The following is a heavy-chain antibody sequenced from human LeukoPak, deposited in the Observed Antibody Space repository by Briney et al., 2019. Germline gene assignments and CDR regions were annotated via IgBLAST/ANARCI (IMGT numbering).Heavy chain of an antibody. V-gene: IGHV3-7*01. CDR3: AREVSEGFDF. J-gene: IGHJ4*02. CDR1: GFPFSSYW. Sequence: GGSLRLSCVASGFPFSSYWMTWVRQAPGKGLEWVANIKQDGSKKSYVDSVKGRFAISRDNAKNSLYLQMNSLRAEDTALYYCAREVSEGFDFWGQGTLVTVSS. CDR2: IKQDGSKK. D-gene: IGHD3-22*01.